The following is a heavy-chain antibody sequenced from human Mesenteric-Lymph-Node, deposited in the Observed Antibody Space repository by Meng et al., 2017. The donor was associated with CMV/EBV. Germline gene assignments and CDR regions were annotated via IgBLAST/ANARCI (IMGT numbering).Heavy chain of an antibody. V-gene: IGHV1-18*01. J-gene: IGHJ4*02. CDR1: GFDFISYG. CDR3: ARGVTIGDY. CDR2: INAYSANI. Sequence: ASVKVSCKTSGFDFISYGFTWVRQVPGQGFEWMGWINAYSANIKFSQKFQGRLTMTTDTSTSTAYMELRSLQNDDTAVYYCARGVTIGDYWGQGTPVTVSS. D-gene: IGHD3-10*01.